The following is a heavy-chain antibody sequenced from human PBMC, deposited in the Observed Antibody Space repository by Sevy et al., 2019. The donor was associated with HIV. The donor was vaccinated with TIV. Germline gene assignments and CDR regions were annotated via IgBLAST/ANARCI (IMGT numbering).Heavy chain of an antibody. CDR1: GFIFSTYG. CDR3: AKMQGGSYKYYGMDV. CDR2: ISYDGSEK. V-gene: IGHV3-30*18. Sequence: GGSLRLSCAASGFIFSTYGIHWVRQAPGKGLEWVEVISYDGSEKYYADSVRGRFTISRDNSKNTLYLQMNSLRVEDTAIYYCAKMQGGSYKYYGMDVWGQGTTVTVSS. J-gene: IGHJ6*02. D-gene: IGHD1-26*01.